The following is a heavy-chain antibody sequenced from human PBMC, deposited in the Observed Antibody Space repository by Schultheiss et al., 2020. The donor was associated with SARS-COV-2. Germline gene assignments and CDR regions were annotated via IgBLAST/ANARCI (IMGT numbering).Heavy chain of an antibody. D-gene: IGHD6-13*01. Sequence: ASVKVSCKASGYTFTGYYMHWVRQAPGQGLEWMGWINPNSGGTNYAQKFQGRVTMTRDTSISTAYMELSRLRSDDTAVYYCARYTSSSWYQYYYYYMDVWGKGTTVTVSS. J-gene: IGHJ6*03. CDR1: GYTFTGYY. V-gene: IGHV1-2*02. CDR2: INPNSGGT. CDR3: ARYTSSSWYQYYYYYMDV.